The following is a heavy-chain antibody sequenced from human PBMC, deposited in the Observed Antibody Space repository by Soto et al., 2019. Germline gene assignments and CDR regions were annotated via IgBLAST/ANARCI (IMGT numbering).Heavy chain of an antibody. CDR1: GGSVSSGGYY. V-gene: IGHV4-31*03. Sequence: QVQLQESGPGLVKTSQTLSLTCTVSGGSVSSGGYYWNWIRQHPGKGLEWLGYLFDSVTAYYTPSLKRRLTISMDTSKKQLSLKVTSVTPADTAVYYCARENFGVVIHDAFVLWCQGPMVTVSS. CDR3: ARENFGVVIHDAFVL. D-gene: IGHD3-3*01. CDR2: LFDSVTA. J-gene: IGHJ3*01.